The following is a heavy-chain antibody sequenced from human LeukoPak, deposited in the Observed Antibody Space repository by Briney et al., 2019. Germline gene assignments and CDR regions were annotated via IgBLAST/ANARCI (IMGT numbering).Heavy chain of an antibody. CDR3: ARDSAYITMVRAHGVAWFDP. D-gene: IGHD3-10*01. Sequence: VASVKVSCKASGYTITSYAMHWVRQAPGQRLEWMGWINAGNGNTKYSQKFQGRVTITRDTSASTAYMELSSLRSEDTAVYYCARDSAYITMVRAHGVAWFDPWGWGTLVTVSS. V-gene: IGHV1-3*01. CDR1: GYTITSYA. J-gene: IGHJ5*02. CDR2: INAGNGNT.